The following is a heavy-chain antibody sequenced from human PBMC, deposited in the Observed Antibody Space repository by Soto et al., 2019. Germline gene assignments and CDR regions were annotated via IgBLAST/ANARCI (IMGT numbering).Heavy chain of an antibody. CDR3: ARDPLDYYFDY. J-gene: IGHJ4*02. V-gene: IGHV4-61*01. Sequence: PSETLSLTCTVSGGSVSSGSYYWSWNRQPPGKGLEWIGYIYYSGSTNYNPSLKSRVTISVDTSKNQFSLKLSSVTAADTAVYYCARDPLDYYFDYWGQGTLVTVSS. D-gene: IGHD3-16*02. CDR1: GGSVSSGSYY. CDR2: IYYSGST.